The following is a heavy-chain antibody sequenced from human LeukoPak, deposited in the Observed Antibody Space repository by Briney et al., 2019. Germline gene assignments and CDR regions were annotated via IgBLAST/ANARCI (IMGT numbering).Heavy chain of an antibody. CDR2: IYPGDSDT. D-gene: IGHD3-22*01. Sequence: GESLKISCKGSGYSFTSYWIGWVRQMPRKGLEWMGIIYPGDSDTRYSPSFQGQVTISADKSISTAYLQWSSLKASDTAMYYCARLVLYTDSSGYYFDYWGQGTLVTVSS. CDR3: ARLVLYTDSSGYYFDY. J-gene: IGHJ4*02. V-gene: IGHV5-51*01. CDR1: GYSFTSYW.